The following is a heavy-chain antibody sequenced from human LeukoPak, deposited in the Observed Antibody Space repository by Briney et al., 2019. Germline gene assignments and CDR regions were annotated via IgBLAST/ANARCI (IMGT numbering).Heavy chain of an antibody. J-gene: IGHJ4*02. Sequence: SETLSLTCTVSGGSISSGGYYWSWIRQHPGKGLEWIGYIYYSGSTCYNPSLKSRVTISVDTSKNQFSLKLSSVTAADTAVYYCARASNYDYVWGSSNWGQGTLVTVSS. CDR3: ARASNYDYVWGSSN. V-gene: IGHV4-31*03. CDR1: GGSISSGGYY. CDR2: IYYSGST. D-gene: IGHD3-16*01.